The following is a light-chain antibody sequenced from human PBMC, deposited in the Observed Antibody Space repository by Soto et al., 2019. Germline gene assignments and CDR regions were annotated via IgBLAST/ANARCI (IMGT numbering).Light chain of an antibody. Sequence: DIPLTQSPSTLSASVGDRVTITCRASQSVSTWLAWYQQRPGKAPKLLIYQASTLESGVPSGFSGSGSGTEFTLTISSLQPDDFATYYCQQYHSQTWTFGQGTKVEIK. V-gene: IGKV1-5*03. CDR3: QQYHSQTWT. J-gene: IGKJ1*01. CDR2: QAS. CDR1: QSVSTW.